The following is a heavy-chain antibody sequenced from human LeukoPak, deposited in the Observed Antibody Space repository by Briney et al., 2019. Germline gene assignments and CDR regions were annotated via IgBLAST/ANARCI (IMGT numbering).Heavy chain of an antibody. CDR1: GFTFTRYS. J-gene: IGHJ4*02. Sequence: GGSLRLSCAASGFTFTRYSMNWVRQAPGKGLEWVSSISSSSSYIYYADSVKGRFTISRDNAENSLYLQMNSLRAEHTAVYYCPRESLYSSNWVVADYWGQGTLVTVSS. CDR2: ISSSSSYI. CDR3: PRESLYSSNWVVADY. V-gene: IGHV3-21*01. D-gene: IGHD6-13*01.